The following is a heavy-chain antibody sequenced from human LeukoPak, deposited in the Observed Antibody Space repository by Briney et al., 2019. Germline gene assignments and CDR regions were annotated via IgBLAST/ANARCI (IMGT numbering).Heavy chain of an antibody. CDR3: ARGDHYYDSSGSIPLIQH. J-gene: IGHJ1*01. D-gene: IGHD3-22*01. CDR2: ISSSSSYI. Sequence: PGGSLRLPCAASGFTFSSYSMNWVRQAPGKGLEWVSSISSSSSYIYYADSVKGRFTISRDNAKNSLYLQMNSLRAEDTAVYYCARGDHYYDSSGSIPLIQHWGQGTLVTVSS. CDR1: GFTFSSYS. V-gene: IGHV3-21*01.